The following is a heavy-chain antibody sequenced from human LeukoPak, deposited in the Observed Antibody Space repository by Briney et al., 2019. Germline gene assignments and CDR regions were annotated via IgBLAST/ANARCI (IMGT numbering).Heavy chain of an antibody. J-gene: IGHJ4*02. CDR2: ISYDGSNK. V-gene: IGHV3-30*18. CDR1: GFTFSSYG. Sequence: GGSLRLSCAASGFTFSSYGVHWVRQAPGKGLEWVAVISYDGSNKYYADSVKGRFTISRDNPKNTLYLQMNSLRAEDTAVYYCAKVTGGYYFDYWGQGTLVTVSS. D-gene: IGHD2-8*02. CDR3: AKVTGGYYFDY.